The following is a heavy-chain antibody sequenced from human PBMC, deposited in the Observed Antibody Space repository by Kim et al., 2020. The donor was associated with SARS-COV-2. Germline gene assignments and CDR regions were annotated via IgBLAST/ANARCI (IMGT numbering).Heavy chain of an antibody. CDR3: ARVTSGSYDAFDI. V-gene: IGHV4-61*01. Sequence: SETLSLTCTVSGGSVSSGSYYWSLIRQPPGKGLEWIGYIYYSGSTNYNPSLKSRVTISVDTSKNQFSLKLSSVTAADTAVYYCARVTSGSYDAFDIWGQGTMVTVSS. J-gene: IGHJ3*02. D-gene: IGHD1-26*01. CDR2: IYYSGST. CDR1: GGSVSSGSYY.